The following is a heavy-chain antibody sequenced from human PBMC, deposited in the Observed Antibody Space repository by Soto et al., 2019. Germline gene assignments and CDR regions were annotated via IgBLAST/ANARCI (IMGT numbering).Heavy chain of an antibody. J-gene: IGHJ3*01. V-gene: IGHV3-23*01. CDR2: VGRTAST. CDR1: GFSLSTYV. CDR3: AKGILLQPPGTRAFDV. D-gene: IGHD6-13*01. Sequence: GGSLRLSCVVSGFSLSTYVMSWVRQAPGKGLEWVSTVGRTASTFYADSVRGRFTISRDNYNNALFLQMNSLRADDTALYYCAKGILLQPPGTRAFDVCGQGPMVTV.